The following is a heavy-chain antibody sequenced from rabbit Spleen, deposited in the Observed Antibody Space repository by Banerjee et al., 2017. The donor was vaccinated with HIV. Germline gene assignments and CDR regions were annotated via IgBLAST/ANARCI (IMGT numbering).Heavy chain of an antibody. Sequence: QSLEESGGDLVKPGASLTLTCTASGVSFSSNYYMCWVRQAPGKGLEWIACIDAGSSGFTYFASWAKGRFTISKTSSTTVTLQMTSLTAADTATYFCARDSGSSCSSYGMDLWGQGTLVTVS. V-gene: IGHV1S40*01. CDR1: GVSFSSNYY. CDR3: ARDSGSSCSSYGMDL. D-gene: IGHD8-1*01. CDR2: IDAGSSGFT. J-gene: IGHJ6*01.